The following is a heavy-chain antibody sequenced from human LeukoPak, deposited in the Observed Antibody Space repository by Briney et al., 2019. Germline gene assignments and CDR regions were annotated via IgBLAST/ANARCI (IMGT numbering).Heavy chain of an antibody. CDR1: GDTFTRYY. V-gene: IGHV1-2*02. CDR2: ITPHSGGT. J-gene: IGHJ6*03. D-gene: IGHD6-19*01. CDR3: ARATIAVAGKGYYYYYMDV. Sequence: ASVKVSCKASGDTFTRYYMHWVRQAPGQGPEWMGEITPHSGGTNYAQKFQGRVTMTRDTSISTDYMELSRLRSDDTAVYYCARATIAVAGKGYYYYYMDVWGKGTTVTVSS.